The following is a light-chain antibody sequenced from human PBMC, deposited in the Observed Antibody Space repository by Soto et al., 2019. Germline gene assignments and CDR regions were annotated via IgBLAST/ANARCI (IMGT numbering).Light chain of an antibody. CDR2: GAS. Sequence: EIVLTQSPGTLSLSPGERATLSCRASQRLSSNYLAWFQQKPGQAPRLLIYGASSRATGIPDRFSGSGSGTDFTLTISRLEPEDFAVYYCQQHGTSPITFGQGTRLE. V-gene: IGKV3-20*01. CDR1: QRLSSNY. CDR3: QQHGTSPIT. J-gene: IGKJ5*01.